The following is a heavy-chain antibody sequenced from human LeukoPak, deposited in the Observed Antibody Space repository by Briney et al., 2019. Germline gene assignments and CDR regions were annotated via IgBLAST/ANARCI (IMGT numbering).Heavy chain of an antibody. J-gene: IGHJ6*02. CDR2: IWYDGSNT. Sequence: PGGSLRLSCAASGFTFSYHGMQWVRQAPGKRLEWVAGIWYDGSNTYYEDSVKGRFTISRDNSKSTLYLQMNSLRTEDTAVYYCARDHGSGSPPYGMDVWGQGTTVTVSS. D-gene: IGHD6-19*01. V-gene: IGHV3-33*01. CDR1: GFTFSYHG. CDR3: ARDHGSGSPPYGMDV.